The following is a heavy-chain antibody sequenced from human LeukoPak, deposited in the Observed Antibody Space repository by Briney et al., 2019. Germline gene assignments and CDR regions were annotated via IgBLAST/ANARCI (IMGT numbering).Heavy chain of an antibody. CDR2: ISWNSGSI. CDR3: AKSIGIVDGYHFDY. Sequence: GGSLRLSCAASGFTFDDYAMHWVRQAPGKGLEWVSGISWNSGSIGYADSVKGRFTISRDNAKNSLYLQMNSLRAEDTALYYCAKSIGIVDGYHFDYWGQGTLVTVSS. J-gene: IGHJ4*02. V-gene: IGHV3-9*01. D-gene: IGHD5-18*01. CDR1: GFTFDDYA.